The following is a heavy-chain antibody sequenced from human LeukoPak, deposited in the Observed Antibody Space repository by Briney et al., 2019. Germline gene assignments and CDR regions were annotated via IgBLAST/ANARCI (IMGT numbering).Heavy chain of an antibody. V-gene: IGHV4-38-2*02. CDR1: GHSISSGYY. CDR2: INHSGRT. J-gene: IGHJ4*02. CDR3: ARVCSSGRCLDY. Sequence: SETLSLTCTVSGHSISSGYYWAWMRQPPGKGREWFGSINHSGRTYYNPSLKSRVTVSVHTSKDQVSLRLSSVTAADTAVYYCARVCSSGRCLDYWGQGTLVTVSS. D-gene: IGHD2-15*01.